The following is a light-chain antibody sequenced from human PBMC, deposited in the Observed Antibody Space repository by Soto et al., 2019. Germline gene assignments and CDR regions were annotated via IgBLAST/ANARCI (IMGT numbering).Light chain of an antibody. Sequence: ALTQPASVSGSPGQSITISCTGTTSDVGGYTYVSWYQQHPDKAPKLMIYAVTNRPSGVSNRFSGSKSGSTASLTISGLQAEDEAYYYCSSYTRGSTLVVFGGGTKVTVL. CDR3: SSYTRGSTLVV. J-gene: IGLJ3*02. CDR2: AVT. CDR1: TSDVGGYTY. V-gene: IGLV2-14*01.